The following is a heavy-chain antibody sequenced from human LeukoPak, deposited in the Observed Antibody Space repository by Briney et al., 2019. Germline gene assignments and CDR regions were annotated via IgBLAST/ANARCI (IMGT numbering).Heavy chain of an antibody. D-gene: IGHD2-2*02. Sequence: SETLSLSCTVSGGSLSSSSYYWGWIRQPPGKGLEWIGSIYYSGSTYYNPYLKSRVTISVDTSKNQFSLKLSSETAADTAVYYCARVGEYCSSTSCYTPSWFDPWGQGTLVTVSS. V-gene: IGHV4-39*07. CDR1: GGSLSSSSYY. CDR3: ARVGEYCSSTSCYTPSWFDP. CDR2: IYYSGST. J-gene: IGHJ5*02.